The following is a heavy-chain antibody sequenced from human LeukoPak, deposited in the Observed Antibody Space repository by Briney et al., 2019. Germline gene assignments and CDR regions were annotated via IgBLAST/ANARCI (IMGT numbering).Heavy chain of an antibody. J-gene: IGHJ4*02. CDR3: TTPRREIAGAGGDY. CDR2: IKSKADGGTT. V-gene: IGHV3-15*01. Sequence: PGGSLRLSCAASGFTFSNAWVSWVRQAPGKGLEWVGRIKSKADGGTTEYAAPVKGRFTISRDDSKNTLYLQMNSLKTEDTAVYYCTTPRREIAGAGGDYWGQGTLVTASS. CDR1: GFTFSNAW. D-gene: IGHD6-19*01.